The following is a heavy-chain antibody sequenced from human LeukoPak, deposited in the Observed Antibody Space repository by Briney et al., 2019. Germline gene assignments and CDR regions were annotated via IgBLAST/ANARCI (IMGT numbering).Heavy chain of an antibody. CDR3: ARRLGYCSGGSCGTGGWFDP. J-gene: IGHJ5*02. Sequence: ASVKVSCKASGYTFTDYALHWVRQVPGQRLEWMGWINAGNGNTKYSQKFQGRVTITRDTSASTAYMELSSPRSEDTAVYYCARRLGYCSGGSCGTGGWFDPWGQGTLATVSS. D-gene: IGHD2-15*01. CDR2: INAGNGNT. V-gene: IGHV1-3*01. CDR1: GYTFTDYA.